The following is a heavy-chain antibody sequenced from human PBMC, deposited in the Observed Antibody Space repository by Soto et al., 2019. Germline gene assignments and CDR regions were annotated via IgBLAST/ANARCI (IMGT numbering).Heavy chain of an antibody. CDR1: GFTFSSYW. CDR3: VRDFEGRYGYGPFDY. V-gene: IGHV3-7*03. J-gene: IGHJ4*02. Sequence: PRHSCAASGFTFSSYWMSWVRQAPGKGLEWVANIKQDGSENYYVDSVRGRFTISRDNAKNSLYLQMNSLRAEDTAVYYCVRDFEGRYGYGPFDYWGQGTLVTVSS. D-gene: IGHD5-18*01. CDR2: IKQDGSEN.